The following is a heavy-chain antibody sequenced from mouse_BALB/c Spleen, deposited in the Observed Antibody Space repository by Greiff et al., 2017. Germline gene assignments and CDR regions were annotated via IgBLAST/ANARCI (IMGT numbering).Heavy chain of an antibody. J-gene: IGHJ4*01. Sequence: EVQLVESGGGLVQPGGSRKLSCAASGFTFSSSGMHWVRQAPEKGLVWVAYISSGSSTIYYADTVKGRFTISRDNPTNPLFLQMTRLSSEDTAMYYCARSGPVIRTYALDYWGQGTSVTVSS. V-gene: IGHV5-17*02. CDR2: ISSGSSTI. D-gene: IGHD3-1*01. CDR1: GFTFSSSG. CDR3: ARSGPVIRTYALDY.